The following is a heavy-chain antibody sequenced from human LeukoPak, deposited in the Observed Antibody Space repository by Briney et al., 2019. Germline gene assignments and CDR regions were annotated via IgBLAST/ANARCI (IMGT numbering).Heavy chain of an antibody. CDR3: ANGNRCTSPNCLGYYYFYMDV. CDR1: GFTFSSYV. J-gene: IGHJ6*03. Sequence: GGSLRLSCAGSGFTFSSYVMTWVRQAPGKGLEWVSSISGSGESTFYVDSVKGRFTTSRDNSKNTLYLQMNSLRAEDTAVYYCANGNRCTSPNCLGYYYFYMDVWGKGTTVTVSS. V-gene: IGHV3-23*01. CDR2: ISGSGEST. D-gene: IGHD2-8*01.